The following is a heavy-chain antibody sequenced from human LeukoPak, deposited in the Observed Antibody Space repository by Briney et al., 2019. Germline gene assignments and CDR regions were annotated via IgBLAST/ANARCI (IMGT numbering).Heavy chain of an antibody. Sequence: GGSLRLSCAASGFTFSTYRMHWVRQAPGKGLEWVAVIWYDGSNKYYADSVKGRFTISRDNSKNTLYLQMNSLRAEDTAVYYCARDHDSSGYFFDYWGQGTLVTVSS. CDR2: IWYDGSNK. CDR3: ARDHDSSGYFFDY. D-gene: IGHD3-22*01. CDR1: GFTFSTYR. J-gene: IGHJ4*02. V-gene: IGHV3-33*08.